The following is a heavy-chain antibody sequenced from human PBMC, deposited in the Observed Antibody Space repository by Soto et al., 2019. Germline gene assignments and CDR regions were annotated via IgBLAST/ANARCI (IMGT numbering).Heavy chain of an antibody. V-gene: IGHV3-74*01. Sequence: EVKVVESGGGLVQPGGSLRLSCAASGFTFTTYWMHWVRQVPGTGLVWVSRIKGDGSSLSYADSVKGRFTISRDNVENTVYLQMGSLRADDTAVYYCARGLKNYYGVDVWGQGTTVTVSS. CDR2: IKGDGSSL. CDR1: GFTFTTYW. CDR3: ARGLKNYYGVDV. J-gene: IGHJ6*02.